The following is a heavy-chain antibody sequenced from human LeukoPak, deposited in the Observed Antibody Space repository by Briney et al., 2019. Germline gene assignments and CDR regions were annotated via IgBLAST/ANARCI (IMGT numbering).Heavy chain of an antibody. V-gene: IGHV3-23*01. CDR1: GGTFSSYA. J-gene: IGHJ4*02. CDR2: ISGSGGST. D-gene: IGHD2-8*01. Sequence: GASVKVSCKASGGTFSSYAISWVRQAPGKGLEWVSAISGSGGSTYYADSVKGRFTISRDNSKNTLYLQMNSLRAEDTAVYYCAKLSSAGVLMVYGGGIDYWGQGTLVTVSS. CDR3: AKLSSAGVLMVYGGGIDY.